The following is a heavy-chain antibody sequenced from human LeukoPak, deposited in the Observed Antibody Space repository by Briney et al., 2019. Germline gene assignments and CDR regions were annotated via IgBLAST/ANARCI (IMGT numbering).Heavy chain of an antibody. CDR3: ARGGVGIRGGVDCSGGSCYAD. D-gene: IGHD2-15*01. CDR1: GGSFSGYY. V-gene: IGHV4-34*01. Sequence: SETLSLTCAVYGGSFSGYYWSWIRQPPGKGLEWIGEINHSGSTNYNPSLKSRVTISVDTSKNQFSLKLSSVTAADTAVYYCARGGVGIRGGVDCSGGSCYADWGQGTLVTVSS. J-gene: IGHJ4*02. CDR2: INHSGST.